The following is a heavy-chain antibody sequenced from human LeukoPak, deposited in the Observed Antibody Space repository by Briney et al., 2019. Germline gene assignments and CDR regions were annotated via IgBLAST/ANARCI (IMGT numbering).Heavy chain of an antibody. CDR2: ITPDGSST. CDR1: GFTFSTYW. D-gene: IGHD2-21*01. V-gene: IGHV3-74*01. J-gene: IGHJ4*02. Sequence: GESLKISCAASGFTFSTYWMHWVRQAPGKGLMWVARITPDGSSTNYADSVQGRFTVSRDNAKNTLYLQMNSLRVEDTALYYCTKDTFGDRDYWGQGTLVTVSS. CDR3: TKDTFGDRDY.